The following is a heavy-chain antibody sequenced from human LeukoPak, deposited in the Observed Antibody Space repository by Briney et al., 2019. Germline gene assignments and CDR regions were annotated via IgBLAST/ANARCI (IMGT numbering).Heavy chain of an antibody. Sequence: SETLSLTCTVSGGSISSGDYYWSWIRQPPGKGLEWIGYIYYSGSTYYNPSLKSRVTISVDTSKNQFSLKLSSVTAADTAVYYCARGPPESIAVAGTNFDYWGQGTLVTVSS. J-gene: IGHJ4*02. CDR1: GGSISSGDYY. CDR2: IYYSGST. CDR3: ARGPPESIAVAGTNFDY. V-gene: IGHV4-30-4*08. D-gene: IGHD6-19*01.